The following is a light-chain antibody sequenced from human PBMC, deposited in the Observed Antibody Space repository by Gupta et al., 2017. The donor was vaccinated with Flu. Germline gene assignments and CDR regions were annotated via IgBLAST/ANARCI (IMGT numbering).Light chain of an antibody. CDR2: GAS. CDR1: QSIGSN. V-gene: IGKV3-15*01. CDR3: QHHDSWHPLT. Sequence: EIVMTQSPVTLSVSPGARATLSCRSSQSIGSNVYWYKQRPGQAPRLLIFGASTRAPGIPARFFGSGSGTEFTLNISGLQSEDFVDYYCQHHDSWHPLTFGEGTKVEIQ. J-gene: IGKJ2*01.